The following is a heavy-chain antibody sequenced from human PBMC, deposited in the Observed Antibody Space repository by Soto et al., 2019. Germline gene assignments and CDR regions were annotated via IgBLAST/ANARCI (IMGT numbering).Heavy chain of an antibody. J-gene: IGHJ5*02. CDR2: IYTSGST. CDR3: ARNTADFGVAITPNWFDP. V-gene: IGHV4-4*07. D-gene: IGHD3-3*01. Sequence: LSLTCTVSGGSISSYYWSWIRQPAGKGLEWIGRIYTSGSTNYNPSLKSRVTMSVDTSKNQFSLKLSSVTAADTAVYYCARNTADFGVAITPNWFDPWGQGTLVTVSS. CDR1: GGSISSYY.